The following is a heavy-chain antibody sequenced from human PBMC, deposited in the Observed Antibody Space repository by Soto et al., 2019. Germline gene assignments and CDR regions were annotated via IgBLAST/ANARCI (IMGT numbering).Heavy chain of an antibody. V-gene: IGHV3-74*01. CDR1: GFTFGKYW. J-gene: IGHJ4*02. CDR2: INDYATTI. CDR3: TRGGLEPFDF. D-gene: IGHD1-1*01. Sequence: GGALRLSCAASGFTFGKYWMHWVRQAPGKGLVWVSRINDYATTINYADSVKGRFTISRDNAKNTLYLQMNSLKVEDTAVYYCTRGGLEPFDFWGQGDLVNV.